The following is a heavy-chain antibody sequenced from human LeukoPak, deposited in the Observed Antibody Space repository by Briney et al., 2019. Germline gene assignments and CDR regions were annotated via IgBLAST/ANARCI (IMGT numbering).Heavy chain of an antibody. CDR3: ARYRVITNDYFDS. J-gene: IGHJ4*02. V-gene: IGHV3-11*01. CDR2: ISNSGNTI. D-gene: IGHD3-16*01. CDR1: GFTFGDYY. Sequence: GGSLRLSCAASGFTFGDYYMSWIRQAPGKGLEWVSYISNSGNTIKEADSVKGRFTISRDNAQYSLFLQMKSLRAEDTAVYYCARYRVITNDYFDSWGQGTLVTVSS.